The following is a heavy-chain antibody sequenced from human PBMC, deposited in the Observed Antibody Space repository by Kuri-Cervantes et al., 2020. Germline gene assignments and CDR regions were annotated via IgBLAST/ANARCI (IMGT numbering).Heavy chain of an antibody. CDR1: GFTFDDYA. J-gene: IGHJ6*02. CDR2: ISWNSGSI. V-gene: IGHV3-9*01. D-gene: IGHD5-12*01. CDR3: ARDSTEWLRFHYYGMDV. Sequence: GGSLRLSCAASGFTFDDYAMHWVRQAPGKGLEWVSGISWNSGSIGYADSVKGRFTISRDNAKNSLYLQMNSLRAEDTALYYCARDSTEWLRFHYYGMDVWGQGTTVTVSS.